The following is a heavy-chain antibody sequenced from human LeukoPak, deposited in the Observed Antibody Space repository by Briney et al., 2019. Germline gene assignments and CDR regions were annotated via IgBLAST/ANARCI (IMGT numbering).Heavy chain of an antibody. CDR2: ISYDGSNK. Sequence: PGRSLRLSCAASGFTFSSYGMHWVRQAPGKGLEWVAVISYDGSNKYYADSVKGRFTISRDNSKNTLYLQMNSLRAEDTAVYYCAALAGTAAAGADAFDIWGQGRMVTVCS. CDR1: GFTFSSYG. CDR3: AALAGTAAAGADAFDI. J-gene: IGHJ3*02. V-gene: IGHV3-30*03. D-gene: IGHD6-13*01.